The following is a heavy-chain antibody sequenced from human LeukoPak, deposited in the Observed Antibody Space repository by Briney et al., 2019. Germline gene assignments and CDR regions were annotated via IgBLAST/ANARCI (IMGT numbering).Heavy chain of an antibody. D-gene: IGHD3-22*01. CDR1: GFSFSSYG. CDR3: AKDGIRYYYDSSGYYGDY. V-gene: IGHV3-30*18. Sequence: PGGSLRLSCAASGFSFSSYGMHWVRQAPGKGLEWVAVITYGGSNEYYADSVKGRFTISRDNSKNTLYLQMTSLRAEDTAVYYCAKDGIRYYYDSSGYYGDYWGQGTLVTVSS. J-gene: IGHJ4*02. CDR2: ITYGGSNE.